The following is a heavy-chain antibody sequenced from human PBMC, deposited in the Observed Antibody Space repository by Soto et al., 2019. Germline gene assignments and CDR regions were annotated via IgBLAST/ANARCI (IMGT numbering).Heavy chain of an antibody. Sequence: ASVKVSCKASGYTFTSYGISWLRQAPGQGLEWMGWISAYNGNTNYAQKLQGRVTMTTDTSTSTAYMELRSLRSDDTAVYYRARDREQLVSGYYGMDVWGQGTTVTVSS. CDR3: ARDREQLVSGYYGMDV. J-gene: IGHJ6*02. D-gene: IGHD6-13*01. CDR2: ISAYNGNT. V-gene: IGHV1-18*01. CDR1: GYTFTSYG.